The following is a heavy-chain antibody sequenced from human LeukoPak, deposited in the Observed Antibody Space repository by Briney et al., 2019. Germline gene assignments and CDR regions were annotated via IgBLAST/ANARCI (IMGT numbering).Heavy chain of an antibody. Sequence: SETLSLTCTVSGGSISSSSYYWGWIRQPPGKGLEWIGSIYYSGSTYYNPSLKSRVTISVDTSKNQFSLKLNSVTAADTAVYYCARMGHLYYYDSSGGFDYWGQGTLVTVSS. CDR3: ARMGHLYYYDSSGGFDY. D-gene: IGHD3-22*01. CDR1: GGSISSSSYY. CDR2: IYYSGST. V-gene: IGHV4-39*01. J-gene: IGHJ4*02.